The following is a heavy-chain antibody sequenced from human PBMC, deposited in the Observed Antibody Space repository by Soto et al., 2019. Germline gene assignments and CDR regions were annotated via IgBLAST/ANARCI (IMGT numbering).Heavy chain of an antibody. V-gene: IGHV4-4*02. Sequence: SETLSLTCAVSSGSISSSNWWSWVRQPPGKGLEWIGEIYHSGSTNYNPSLKSRVTISVDKSKNQFSLKLSSVTAADTAVYYCARVSATTPQDYYYYYMDVWGKGTTVTVSS. CDR2: IYHSGST. J-gene: IGHJ6*03. D-gene: IGHD5-12*01. CDR1: SGSISSSNW. CDR3: ARVSATTPQDYYYYYMDV.